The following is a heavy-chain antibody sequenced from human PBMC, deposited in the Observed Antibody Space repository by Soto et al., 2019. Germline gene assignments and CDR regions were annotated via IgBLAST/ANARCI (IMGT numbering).Heavy chain of an antibody. V-gene: IGHV5-51*01. CDR3: ASGDILTGYYTGFDY. Sequence: PGESLKISCKGSGYSFTTYWIGWVRQMPGKGLEWMGIIYPGDSDTRYSPSFQGQVTISADKSISTAYLQWSSLKASDTAMYYCASGDILTGYYTGFDYWGQGTLVTVS. CDR2: IYPGDSDT. CDR1: GYSFTTYW. D-gene: IGHD3-9*01. J-gene: IGHJ4*02.